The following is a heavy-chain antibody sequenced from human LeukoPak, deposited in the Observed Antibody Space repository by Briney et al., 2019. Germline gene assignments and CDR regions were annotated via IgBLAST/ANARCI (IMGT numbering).Heavy chain of an antibody. CDR3: AKSLDWYWYFDY. D-gene: IGHD2-8*02. J-gene: IGHJ4*02. Sequence: GRSLRLSCAASGFTFSSYAMHWVRQAPGKGLEWVAVISYDGSNKYYADSVKGRFTISRDNSKNTLYLQMNSLRAEDTAVYYCAKSLDWYWYFDYWGQGTLVTVSS. V-gene: IGHV3-30-3*02. CDR2: ISYDGSNK. CDR1: GFTFSSYA.